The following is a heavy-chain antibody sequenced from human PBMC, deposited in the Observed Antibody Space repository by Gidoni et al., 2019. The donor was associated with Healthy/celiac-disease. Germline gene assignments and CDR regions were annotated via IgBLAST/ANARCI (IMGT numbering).Heavy chain of an antibody. V-gene: IGHV4-39*01. Sequence: QLQLQESGPGLVKPSETLSLTCTVSGGSISSSSYDWGWIRQPPGKGLEWIGSVFYSGSTYYNPSLKSRVTISVDTSKNQFSLKLSAVTAADTAVYYCARLRLDYGDAGPFDIWGQGTMVTVSS. CDR3: ARLRLDYGDAGPFDI. D-gene: IGHD4-17*01. CDR2: VFYSGST. CDR1: GGSISSSSYD. J-gene: IGHJ3*02.